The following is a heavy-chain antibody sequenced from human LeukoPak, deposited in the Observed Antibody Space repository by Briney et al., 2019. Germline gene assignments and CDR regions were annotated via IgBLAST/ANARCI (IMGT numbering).Heavy chain of an antibody. CDR2: IYSSGYT. Sequence: PSETLSLTCTVSGGSIRSYYWNWIRQPAGKGLEWIGRIYSSGYTNYNPSLENRVSMSVDTSKNQFSLKLTSLTAAGTAVYYCARGEHSADYWGPGALVTVSS. J-gene: IGHJ4*02. CDR3: ARGEHSADY. D-gene: IGHD1/OR15-1a*01. CDR1: GGSIRSYY. V-gene: IGHV4-4*07.